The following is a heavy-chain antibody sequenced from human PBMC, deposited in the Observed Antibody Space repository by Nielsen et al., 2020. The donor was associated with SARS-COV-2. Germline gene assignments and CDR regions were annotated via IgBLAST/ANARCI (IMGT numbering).Heavy chain of an antibody. J-gene: IGHJ6*02. V-gene: IGHV3-11*01. D-gene: IGHD3-10*01. CDR2: IGGNGRNI. CDR3: ARDRYYGSGSYRYYYGMDV. Sequence: WIRQPPGKALEWLSYIGGNGRNIFYADSVKGRFTISRDNAKNSLYLQMNSLRAEDTAVYYCARDRYYGSGSYRYYYGMDVWGQGTTVTVSS.